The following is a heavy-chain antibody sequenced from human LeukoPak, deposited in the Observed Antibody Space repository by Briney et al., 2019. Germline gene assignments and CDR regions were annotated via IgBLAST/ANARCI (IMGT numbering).Heavy chain of an antibody. CDR3: AKARWEPNFDY. J-gene: IGHJ4*02. CDR1: GFAFDDYA. Sequence: GGSLRLSCAASGFAFDDYAMHWVRQGPGKSLEWVSLINENGDIAYYGDSVRGRFTVSRDNAKNSLYLQMNSLTTEDTALYYCAKARWEPNFDYWGQGTLVTVSS. V-gene: IGHV3-43*02. CDR2: INENGDIA. D-gene: IGHD1-26*01.